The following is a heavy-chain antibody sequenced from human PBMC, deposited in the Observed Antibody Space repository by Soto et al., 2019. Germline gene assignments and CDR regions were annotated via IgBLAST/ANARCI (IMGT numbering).Heavy chain of an antibody. CDR2: ISSSSSTI. Sequence: EVQLVESGGGLVQPGGSLRLSCAASGFTFSSYSMNWVRQAPGKGLEWVSYISSSSSTIYYADSVKGRFTISRDNAKNSLYLQMTSLRAEDTAVYYCAREYYDSSGYYALFDYWGQGTLVTVSS. V-gene: IGHV3-48*01. D-gene: IGHD3-22*01. CDR1: GFTFSSYS. CDR3: AREYYDSSGYYALFDY. J-gene: IGHJ4*02.